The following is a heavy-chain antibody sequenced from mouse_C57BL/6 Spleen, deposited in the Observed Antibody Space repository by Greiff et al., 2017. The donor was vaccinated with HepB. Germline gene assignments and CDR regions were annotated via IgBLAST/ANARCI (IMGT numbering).Heavy chain of an antibody. CDR2: ISSGGSYT. V-gene: IGHV5-6*01. D-gene: IGHD1-1*01. Sequence: EVLLVESGGDLVKPGASLKLSCAASGFTFSSYGMSWVRQTPDKRLEWVATISSGGSYTYYPDSVKGRFTISRDKAKNTLYLQMSSLKSEDTAMYYCASLTSVVPLYAMDYWGQGTSVTVSS. J-gene: IGHJ4*01. CDR1: GFTFSSYG. CDR3: ASLTSVVPLYAMDY.